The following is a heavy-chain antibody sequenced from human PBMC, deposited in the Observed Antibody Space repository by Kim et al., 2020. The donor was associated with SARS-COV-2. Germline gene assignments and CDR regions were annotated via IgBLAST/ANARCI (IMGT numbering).Heavy chain of an antibody. CDR1: GFTFSRFG. D-gene: IGHD5-18*01. Sequence: GGSLRLSWAASGFTFSRFGMHWVRQAPGKGLEWVAVISNDGSYKEYADSVKGRFTISRDNSKNTLYLQMNSLRAEDTAVYYCVKEVHVDTAMWGQGTLVTVSS. V-gene: IGHV3-30*18. CDR3: VKEVHVDTAM. J-gene: IGHJ4*02. CDR2: ISNDGSYK.